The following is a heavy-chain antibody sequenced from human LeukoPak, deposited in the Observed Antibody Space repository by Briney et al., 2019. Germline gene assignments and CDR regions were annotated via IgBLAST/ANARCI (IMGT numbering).Heavy chain of an antibody. CDR3: ATERDYGGKSLVGS. Sequence: GGSLRLPCAASGFNFNDAWMSWVRQSPGKGLEWVGRIKSKIVGGTVDYAAPVKGRFIISRDDSEDTLYLQMDSLKTEDTAVYYCATERDYGGKSLVGSWGQGALVTVSS. D-gene: IGHD4-23*01. V-gene: IGHV3-15*01. CDR1: GFNFNDAW. J-gene: IGHJ5*02. CDR2: IKSKIVGGTV.